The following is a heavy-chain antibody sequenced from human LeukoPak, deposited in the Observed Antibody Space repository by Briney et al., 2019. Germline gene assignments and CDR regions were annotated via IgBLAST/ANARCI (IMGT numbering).Heavy chain of an antibody. CDR1: GGSFSSYY. V-gene: IGHV4-59*12. J-gene: IGHJ4*02. D-gene: IGHD6-19*01. Sequence: SETLSLTCTVSGGSFSSYYGSWIRQPPGKGLEWIGYISYSGSTNYNPSLKSRVTISVDKSKNQFSLKLSSVTAADTAVYYCARDGVAGPFGYWGQGTLVTVSS. CDR3: ARDGVAGPFGY. CDR2: ISYSGST.